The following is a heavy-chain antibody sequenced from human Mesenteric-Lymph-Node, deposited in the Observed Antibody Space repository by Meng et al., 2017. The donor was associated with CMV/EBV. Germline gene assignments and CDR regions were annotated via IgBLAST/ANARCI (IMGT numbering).Heavy chain of an antibody. CDR2: ISGSGGST. V-gene: IGHV3-23*01. CDR1: GFTFSSYA. D-gene: IGHD1-14*01. Sequence: GESLKISCAASGFTFSSYAMSWVRQAPGKGLEWVSAISGSGGSTYYADSVKGRFTISRDNSKNTLYLQMNSLRAEDTAVYYCAKDGLALRTPRNNYFDYWGQGTLVTVSS. CDR3: AKDGLALRTPRNNYFDY. J-gene: IGHJ4*02.